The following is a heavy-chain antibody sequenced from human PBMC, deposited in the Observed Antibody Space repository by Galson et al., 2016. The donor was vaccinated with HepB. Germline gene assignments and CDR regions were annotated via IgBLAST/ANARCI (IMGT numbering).Heavy chain of an antibody. V-gene: IGHV3-23*01. Sequence: SLRLSCAASGFTFGASAMNWVRQAPGKGLEWVSLMSPRDRSTYYPDSVKGRFTISRDNSKNTLYLQMDSLRADDTAIYFCAKGNVFYFDYWGQGALVTVSS. CDR2: MSPRDRST. J-gene: IGHJ4*02. CDR3: AKGNVFYFDY. CDR1: GFTFGASA. D-gene: IGHD5/OR15-5a*01.